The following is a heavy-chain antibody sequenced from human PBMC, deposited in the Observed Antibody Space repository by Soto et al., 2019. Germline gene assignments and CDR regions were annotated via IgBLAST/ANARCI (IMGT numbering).Heavy chain of an antibody. CDR3: VRGGIAGNWFDP. D-gene: IGHD6-13*01. CDR1: GGSITSGGFY. Sequence: QVQLQESGPGLVKPSQTLSLTCSVSGGSITSGGFYWSWIRQHPEKGLEWIAYIFHSGSTDFKPSLQGRIXXXAXXYKNKFSLKLTSVTAADTAVYYCVRGGIAGNWFDPWGQGTLVTVSS. V-gene: IGHV4-31*03. J-gene: IGHJ5*02. CDR2: IFHSGST.